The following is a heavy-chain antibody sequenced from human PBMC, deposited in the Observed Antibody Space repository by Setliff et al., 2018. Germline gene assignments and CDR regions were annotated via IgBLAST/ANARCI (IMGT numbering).Heavy chain of an antibody. J-gene: IGHJ6*03. D-gene: IGHD3-22*01. V-gene: IGHV1-69*13. CDR2: IIPIFGTT. CDR1: GGTFNNYA. Sequence: RASVKVSCKASGGTFNNYAISWVRQAPGQGLKWMGGIIPIFGTTKYAQKFQGRVTITADESTSTAYMELSSLGSEDTAVYYCVREGVDSRSSTDYRYYMDVWGKGTTVTVSS. CDR3: VREGVDSRSSTDYRYYMDV.